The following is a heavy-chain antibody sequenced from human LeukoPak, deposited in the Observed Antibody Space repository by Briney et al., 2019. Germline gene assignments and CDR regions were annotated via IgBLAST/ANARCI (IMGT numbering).Heavy chain of an antibody. J-gene: IGHJ6*03. CDR2: INPNSGGT. CDR1: GYTFTGYY. D-gene: IGHD3-3*01. CDR3: ARVGDDFWSGYYAAYYYYYMDV. V-gene: IGHV1-2*02. Sequence: ASVKVSCKASGYTFTGYYMHWVRQAPGQGLEWMGWINPNSGGTNYAQKFQGRVTMTRYTSISTAYMELSRLRSDDKAVYYCARVGDDFWSGYYAAYYYYYMDVWGKGTTVTVSS.